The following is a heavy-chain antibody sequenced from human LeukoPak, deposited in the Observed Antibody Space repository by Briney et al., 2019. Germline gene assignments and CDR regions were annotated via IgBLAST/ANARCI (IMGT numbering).Heavy chain of an antibody. D-gene: IGHD5-12*01. CDR3: ARDYSSGYNGYFDY. J-gene: IGHJ4*02. V-gene: IGHV3-20*03. Sequence: WIRQPPGKGLEWVSGINWNGGSTGYADSVKGRFTIFRENAKNSLYLQMDSLRAEDTAFYYCARDYSSGYNGYFDYWGQGTLVTVSS. CDR2: INWNGGST.